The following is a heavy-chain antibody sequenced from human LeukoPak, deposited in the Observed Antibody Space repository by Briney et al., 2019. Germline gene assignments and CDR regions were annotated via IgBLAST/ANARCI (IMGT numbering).Heavy chain of an antibody. J-gene: IGHJ6*03. Sequence: PGGSLRLSCAASGFSFSRYWMSWVRQAPGKGLEWVANIKQDGSVKNYVESVKGRFTISRDNAKNSLYLQMNSLRAEDTAVYYCAKDSLWRLPSYMDVWGKGTTVTISS. V-gene: IGHV3-7*01. D-gene: IGHD3-16*02. CDR2: IKQDGSVK. CDR1: GFSFSRYW. CDR3: AKDSLWRLPSYMDV.